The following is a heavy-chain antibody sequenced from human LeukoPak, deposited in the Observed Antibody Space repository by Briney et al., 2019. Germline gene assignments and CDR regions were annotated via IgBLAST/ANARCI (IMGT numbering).Heavy chain of an antibody. CDR1: GFTFSDYH. V-gene: IGHV3-11*01. Sequence: PGGSLRLSCAASGFTFSDYHMSWIRQAPGKGPEWVSYISRGGSTIYYADSVKGRFTISRDNTRNSLYLQMNSLRAEDTAVYYCAKSVRGVINGFDIWGQGTMVTVSS. CDR3: AKSVRGVINGFDI. J-gene: IGHJ3*02. CDR2: ISRGGSTI. D-gene: IGHD3-10*01.